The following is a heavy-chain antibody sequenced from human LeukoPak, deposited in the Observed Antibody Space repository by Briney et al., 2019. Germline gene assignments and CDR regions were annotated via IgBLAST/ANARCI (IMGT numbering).Heavy chain of an antibody. CDR3: ARRGLGRPEY. J-gene: IGHJ4*02. V-gene: IGHV4-34*01. CDR2: ITYSGST. Sequence: SETLSLTCAVYGESFNNYYWSWIRQPPGKGLEWRGEITYSGSTNTSPSLKCQVTISVDTSRNQFSLRLNSVTAADTAVYYCARRGLGRPEYWGQGTLATVSS. D-gene: IGHD1-14*01. CDR1: GESFNNYY.